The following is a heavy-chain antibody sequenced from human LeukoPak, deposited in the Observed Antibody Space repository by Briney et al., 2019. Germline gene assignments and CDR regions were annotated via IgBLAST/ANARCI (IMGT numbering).Heavy chain of an antibody. CDR2: IIHICDTA. Sequence: SVTLSCNASGGTFSSYSISCVRQPPGGGLEWMGGIIHICDTANYAQKLQGRVTITADEYTSTAHMALNSLRSEDTAVYFCERDPQAQYYDFCSGYFDYWGQGTLVTVSS. D-gene: IGHD3-3*01. V-gene: IGHV1-69*01. CDR3: ERDPQAQYYDFCSGYFDY. CDR1: GGTFSSYS. J-gene: IGHJ4*02.